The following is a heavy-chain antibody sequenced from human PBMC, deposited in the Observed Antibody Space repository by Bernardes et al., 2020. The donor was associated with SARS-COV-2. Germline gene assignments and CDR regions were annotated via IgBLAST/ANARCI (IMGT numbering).Heavy chain of an antibody. CDR3: ARDLVSGWRPGAFDI. D-gene: IGHD3-22*01. CDR2: ISTSSSDI. V-gene: IGHV3-21*01. CDR1: GFTFRSYS. Sequence: GGSLRLSCAASGFTFRSYSMNWVRQAPGKGLEWVSYISTSSSDIYYADSVKGRFTISRDDAKNSLYLQMNSLRAEDAAVYFCARDLVSGWRPGAFDIWGQGTMVTVSS. J-gene: IGHJ3*02.